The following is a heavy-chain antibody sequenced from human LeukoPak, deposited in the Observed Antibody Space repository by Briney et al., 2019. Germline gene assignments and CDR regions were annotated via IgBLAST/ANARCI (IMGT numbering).Heavy chain of an antibody. D-gene: IGHD3-10*01. Sequence: PGGPLRLSCAASGFTVSSNYMSWVRQAPGKGLEWVSVIYSGGSTYYADSVKGRFTISRDNSKNTLYLQMNSLRAEDTAVYYCARDLAYGSGSYYLDYWGQGTLVTVSS. J-gene: IGHJ4*02. CDR3: ARDLAYGSGSYYLDY. CDR1: GFTVSSNY. CDR2: IYSGGST. V-gene: IGHV3-53*01.